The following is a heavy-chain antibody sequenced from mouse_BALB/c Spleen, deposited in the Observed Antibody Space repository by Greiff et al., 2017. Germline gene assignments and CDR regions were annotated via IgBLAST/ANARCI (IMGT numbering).Heavy chain of an antibody. CDR2: INPGSGGT. CDR3: ARSGYGKEGFAY. V-gene: IGHV1-54*01. D-gene: IGHD2-10*02. CDR1: GYAFTNYL. Sequence: QVQLQQSGAELVRPGTSVKVSCKASGYAFTNYLIEWVKQRPGQGLEWIGVINPGSGGTNYNEKFKGKATLTADKSSSTAYMQLSSLTSDDSAVYFCARSGYGKEGFAYWGQGTLVTVSA. J-gene: IGHJ3*01.